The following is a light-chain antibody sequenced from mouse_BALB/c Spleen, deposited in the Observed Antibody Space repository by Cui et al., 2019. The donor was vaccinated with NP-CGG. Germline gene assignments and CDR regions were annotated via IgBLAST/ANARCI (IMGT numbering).Light chain of an antibody. Sequence: QAFLTQKSAPTTSPGGTVKLTCRSSTGAVTTSNYANWVQEKPDHLFTGLIGGTNNRAPDVPVRFSGSLIGDKAALTITGAQTEDDAIYFCALWYSNHWVFGGGTKLTVL. CDR3: ALWYSNHWV. CDR1: TGAVTTSNY. CDR2: GTN. V-gene: IGLV1*01. J-gene: IGLJ1*01.